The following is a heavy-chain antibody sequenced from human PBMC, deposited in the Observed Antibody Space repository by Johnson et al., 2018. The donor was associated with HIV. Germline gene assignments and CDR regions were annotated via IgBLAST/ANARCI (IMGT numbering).Heavy chain of an antibody. D-gene: IGHD3-22*01. CDR1: GFTFSNYY. CDR3: AKGEPYYYDIGDAFDI. CDR2: ISYDGSNK. V-gene: IGHV3-30*18. J-gene: IGHJ3*02. Sequence: QVQLVESGGGLVQPGGSLRLSCAASGFTFSNYYMNWIRQAPGKGLEWVAGISYDGSNKYYADSVKGRFTISGDNSKNTLYLQMNSLRAEDTAVYYCAKGEPYYYDIGDAFDIWGQGTMVTVSS.